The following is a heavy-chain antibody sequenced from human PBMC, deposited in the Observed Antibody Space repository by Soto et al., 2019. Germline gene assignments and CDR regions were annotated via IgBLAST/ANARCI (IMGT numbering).Heavy chain of an antibody. V-gene: IGHV4-34*01. CDR3: ARELGRFRA. J-gene: IGHJ5*02. CDR1: GGSFSGYY. Sequence: SETLSLTCAVYGGSFSGYYWNWIRQPPGKGLEWIGEINHSGSTNYNPSLKSRVTISVDTSKNQFSLKLSSVTAADTAVYYCARELGRFRAWGQGTLVTVSS. CDR2: INHSGST. D-gene: IGHD3-10*01.